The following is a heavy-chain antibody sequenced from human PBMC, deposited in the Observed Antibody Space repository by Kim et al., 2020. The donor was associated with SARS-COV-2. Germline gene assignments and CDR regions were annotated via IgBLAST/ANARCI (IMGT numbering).Heavy chain of an antibody. CDR3: ARGRVGVVAAPVLGLGPFYEYFILDV. Sequence: SETLSLTCAVYGGSFSGHSWCWVRHRPGQGLERIGESTDSESPKNNPTLTIQLPISLYVDKTQFSLKLTSVTATDTGLDDCARGRVGVVAAPVLGLGPFYEYFILDVWGHGTTVTVSS. CDR2: STDSESP. V-gene: IGHV4-34*01. CDR1: GGSFSGHS. J-gene: IGHJ6*02. D-gene: IGHD3-16*02.